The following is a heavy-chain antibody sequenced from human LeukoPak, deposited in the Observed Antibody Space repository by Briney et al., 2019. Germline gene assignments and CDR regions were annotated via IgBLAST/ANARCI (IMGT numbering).Heavy chain of an antibody. CDR1: GGSFSGYY. D-gene: IGHD3-10*01. CDR3: ARLTRGSGSPYYYYYYMDV. CDR2: INHSGST. V-gene: IGHV4-34*01. Sequence: SETLSLTCAVYGGSFSGYYWSWIRQPPGKGLEWIGEINHSGSTNYNPSLKSRVTISVDTSKNQFSLKLSSVTAADTAVYYCARLTRGSGSPYYYYYYMDVWGKGTTVTISS. J-gene: IGHJ6*03.